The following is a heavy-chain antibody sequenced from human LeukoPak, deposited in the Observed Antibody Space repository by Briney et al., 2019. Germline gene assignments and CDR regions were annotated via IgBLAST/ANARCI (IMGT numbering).Heavy chain of an antibody. CDR2: IYYSGST. CDR3: VYSSSWYGVDY. Sequence: SETLSLTCTVSGGSISSYYWSWIRQPPGKGLEWIGYIYYSGSTNYNPSLKSRVTISVDTSKNQFSLKLSSVTAADTAVYYCVYSSSWYGVDYWGQGTLVTVSS. V-gene: IGHV4-59*12. CDR1: GGSISSYY. D-gene: IGHD6-13*01. J-gene: IGHJ4*02.